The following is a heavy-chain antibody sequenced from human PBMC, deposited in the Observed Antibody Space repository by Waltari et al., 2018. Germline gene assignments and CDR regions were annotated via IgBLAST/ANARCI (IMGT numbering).Heavy chain of an antibody. J-gene: IGHJ4*02. V-gene: IGHV3-33*01. CDR3: ASQSTTLFDY. CDR1: GFPVSRFG. D-gene: IGHD2-15*01. CDR2: IWHDGSNE. Sequence: QVQLVESGGGAVQPGRSLRLSCAASGFPVSRFGMHWVRQAPGKGLEWVAVIWHDGSNEYYVDSVKGRFTISRDNSKNTLYLQMNSLRAEDSAVYYCASQSTTLFDYWGQGTLVTVSS.